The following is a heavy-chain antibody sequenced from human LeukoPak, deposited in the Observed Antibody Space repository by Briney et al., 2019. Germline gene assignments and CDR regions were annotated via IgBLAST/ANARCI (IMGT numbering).Heavy chain of an antibody. CDR3: ASSLGPLTEY. CDR2: INSGGSGT. J-gene: IGHJ4*01. V-gene: IGHV3-74*01. Sequence: GGSLRLSCVASGFNFASNWMHWVRQTPGKGLMWVSRINSGGSGTSYADSVEGRFTISRDNAKNTLYLQMNNLRAEDTAMYYCASSLGPLTEYWGQGTLVTVSS. CDR1: GFNFASNW. D-gene: IGHD7-27*01.